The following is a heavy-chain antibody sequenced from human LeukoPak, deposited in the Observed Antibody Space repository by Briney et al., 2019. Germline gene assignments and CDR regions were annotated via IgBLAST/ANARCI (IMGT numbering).Heavy chain of an antibody. CDR2: IKQDGSEK. D-gene: IGHD5-18*01. Sequence: GGSLRLSCAAYGFTFSSYWMSWVRQAPGKGLEWVANIKQDGSEKYYVDSVKGRFTISRDNAKNSLHLQMNSLRAEDTAVYYCAKALIQLWXXLDXXGKGXXVT. V-gene: IGHV3-7*01. CDR3: AKALIQLWXXLDX. CDR1: GFTFSSYW. J-gene: IGHJ6*03.